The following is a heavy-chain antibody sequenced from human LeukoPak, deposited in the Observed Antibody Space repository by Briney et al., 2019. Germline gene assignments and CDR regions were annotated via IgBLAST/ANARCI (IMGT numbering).Heavy chain of an antibody. Sequence: PSETLSLTCTVSGGSISSRTYYWGWIRQPPEKGLEWIGSIYYTGSTFYNPSLKSRVTISVDTSKNQFSQKLSSVTAADTAVYYCARGLWYDYVWGTTNWFDPWGQGTLVTVSS. CDR1: GGSISSRTYY. J-gene: IGHJ5*02. V-gene: IGHV4-39*07. CDR2: IYYTGST. D-gene: IGHD3-16*01. CDR3: ARGLWYDYVWGTTNWFDP.